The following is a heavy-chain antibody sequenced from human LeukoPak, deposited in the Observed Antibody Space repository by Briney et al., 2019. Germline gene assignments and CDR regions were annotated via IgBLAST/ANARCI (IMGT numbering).Heavy chain of an antibody. Sequence: SETRSLTCTVSGGSISSYYGSWNRQPAGEGLEWIGRIHTTGGTRYNTPLKTRITMSLDASKDQFNLKLSSVTAADTAVYYCARDLALGYCPSSSCASPLFDYWGQGTLVTVSS. CDR1: GGSISSYY. V-gene: IGHV4-4*07. D-gene: IGHD2-2*01. J-gene: IGHJ4*02. CDR2: IHTTGGT. CDR3: ARDLALGYCPSSSCASPLFDY.